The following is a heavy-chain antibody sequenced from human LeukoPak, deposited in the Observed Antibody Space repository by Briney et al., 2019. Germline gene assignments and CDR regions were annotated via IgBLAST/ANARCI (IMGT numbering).Heavy chain of an antibody. CDR3: AKLSRLRFLERLLGGYFDY. J-gene: IGHJ4*02. D-gene: IGHD3-3*01. V-gene: IGHV3-23*01. Sequence: PGGALRLSCAASGFTFSSYAMSWGRQAPGKGLEWVSAISGSGGSTYYADSVKGRFTISRDNSKNTLYLQMNSLRAEDTAVYYCAKLSRLRFLERLLGGYFDYWGQGTLVTVSS. CDR1: GFTFSSYA. CDR2: ISGSGGST.